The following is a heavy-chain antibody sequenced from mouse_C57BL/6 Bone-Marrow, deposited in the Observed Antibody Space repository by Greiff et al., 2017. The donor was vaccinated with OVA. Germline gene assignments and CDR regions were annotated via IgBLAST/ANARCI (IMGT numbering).Heavy chain of an antibody. D-gene: IGHD2-5*01. Sequence: VQLQQSGAELARPGASVKLSCKASGYTFTSYGISWVKQRTGQGLEWIGELYPRSGNTYYNEKFKGKATLTADKSSSTAYMDLRSLTSEDSAFYVGARMGSNCVRDYWGQGTSVTVSS. V-gene: IGHV1-81*01. CDR2: LYPRSGNT. J-gene: IGHJ4*01. CDR1: GYTFTSYG. CDR3: ARMGSNCVRDY.